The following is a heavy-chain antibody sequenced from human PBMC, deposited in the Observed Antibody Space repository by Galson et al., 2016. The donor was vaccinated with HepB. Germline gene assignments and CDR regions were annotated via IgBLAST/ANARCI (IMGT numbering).Heavy chain of an antibody. CDR1: GYTFTSHQ. D-gene: IGHD3-3*01. CDR3: AREGGYYSFYYYGMDV. CDR2: INPNADST. J-gene: IGHJ6*02. Sequence: SVKVSCKASGYTFTSHQMHWVRQAPGQGLEWMGIINPNADSTTYAQKFQGRVTMTRDTSTSTVYMELSSLRSEDTAVYYCAREGGYYSFYYYGMDVWGQGTTVTVSS. V-gene: IGHV1-46*01.